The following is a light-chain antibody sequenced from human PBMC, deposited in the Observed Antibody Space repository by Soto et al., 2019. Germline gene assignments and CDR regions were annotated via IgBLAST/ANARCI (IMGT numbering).Light chain of an antibody. Sequence: HSALTHPASVSGSPGHSITISCTGTSSDVVGYNYVSWYQQHPGKAPKFMIYDVSSRPSGVSNRFSGSKSGNTASLTISGLQAEDEADYYCCSYTTSNTRQIVFGTGTKVTVI. CDR1: SSDVVGYNY. CDR3: CSYTTSNTRQIV. J-gene: IGLJ1*01. V-gene: IGLV2-14*03. CDR2: DVS.